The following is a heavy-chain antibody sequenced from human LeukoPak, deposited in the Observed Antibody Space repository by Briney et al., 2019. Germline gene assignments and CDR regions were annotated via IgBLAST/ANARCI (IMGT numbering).Heavy chain of an antibody. CDR2: IIPIFGTA. Sequence: GASVKVSCKASGDTFSSYAITWVRQAPGQGLEWMGGIIPIFGTANYAQKFQGRVTITADESTSTAYMELSSLRSEDTAVYYCARDLTGSYGSGNQGYFDYWGQGTLVTVSS. CDR1: GDTFSSYA. CDR3: ARDLTGSYGSGNQGYFDY. J-gene: IGHJ4*02. D-gene: IGHD3-10*01. V-gene: IGHV1-69*13.